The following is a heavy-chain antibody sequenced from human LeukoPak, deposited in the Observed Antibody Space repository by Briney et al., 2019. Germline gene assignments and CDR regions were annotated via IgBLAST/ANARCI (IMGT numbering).Heavy chain of an antibody. CDR1: GGSFSGHY. CDR2: INHSGST. CDR3: ARAEDYYDSSGYGY. Sequence: PSETLSLTCAVYGGSFSGHYWSWIRQPPGKGLEWIGEINHSGSTNYNPSLKSRVTISVDTSKNQSSLKLSSVTAADTAVYYCARAEDYYDSSGYGYWGQGTLVTVSS. J-gene: IGHJ4*02. V-gene: IGHV4-34*01. D-gene: IGHD3-22*01.